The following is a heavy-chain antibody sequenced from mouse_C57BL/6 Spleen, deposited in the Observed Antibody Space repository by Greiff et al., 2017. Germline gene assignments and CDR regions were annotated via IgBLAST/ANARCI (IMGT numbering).Heavy chain of an antibody. J-gene: IGHJ4*01. CDR2: ISDGGSYT. CDR3: ARGGNYVGVYAMDY. Sequence: EVKLMESGGGLVKPGGSLKLSCAASGFTFSSYAMSWVRQTPEKMLEWVATISDGGSYTYYPDNVKGRLTISRDNAKNNLYLQMSHLKSEDTAMYYCARGGNYVGVYAMDYWGQGTSVTVSS. V-gene: IGHV5-4*03. CDR1: GFTFSSYA. D-gene: IGHD2-1*01.